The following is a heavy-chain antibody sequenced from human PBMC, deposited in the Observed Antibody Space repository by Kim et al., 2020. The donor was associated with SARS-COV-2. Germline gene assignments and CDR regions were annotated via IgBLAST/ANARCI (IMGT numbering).Heavy chain of an antibody. Sequence: GGSLRLSCAASGFTFSSYSMNWVRQAPGKGLEWVSYISSSSSTIYYANSVKGRFTISRDNAKNSLYLQMNSLRDEDTAVYYCAREEPYYYDSSGYSGYFQHWGQGTLVTVSS. CDR1: GFTFSSYS. V-gene: IGHV3-48*02. CDR3: AREEPYYYDSSGYSGYFQH. D-gene: IGHD3-22*01. J-gene: IGHJ1*01. CDR2: ISSSSSTI.